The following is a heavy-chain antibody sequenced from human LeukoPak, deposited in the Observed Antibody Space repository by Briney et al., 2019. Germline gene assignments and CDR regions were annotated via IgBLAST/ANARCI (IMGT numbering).Heavy chain of an antibody. Sequence: SGPTLVNPTQTLTLTCTFSGFSLSTSGVGVGWIRQPPGKALEWLALIYWDDDKRYSPSLKSRLTITKDTSKNQVVLTMTNMDPVDTAKYYCAHSYNDILIGSYKALFDYWGQGTLVTVSS. CDR2: IYWDDDK. CDR3: AHSYNDILIGSYKALFDY. J-gene: IGHJ4*02. V-gene: IGHV2-5*02. D-gene: IGHD3-9*01. CDR1: GFSLSTSGVG.